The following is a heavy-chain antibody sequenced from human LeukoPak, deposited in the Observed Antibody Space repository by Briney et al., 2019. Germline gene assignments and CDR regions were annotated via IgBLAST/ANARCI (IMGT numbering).Heavy chain of an antibody. CDR3: ARSVYYDSSGHYYCYFDY. CDR1: DGSVTNSNYY. Sequence: SETLSLTCTVSDGSVTNSNYYWGWIRQPPGKGLEWIGSIYYIGSTYYNPSLKSRVTISVDTSKNQFSLRLSSVTAADTAVYYCARSVYYDSSGHYYCYFDYWGQGTLVTVSS. V-gene: IGHV4-39*01. J-gene: IGHJ4*02. D-gene: IGHD3-22*01. CDR2: IYYIGST.